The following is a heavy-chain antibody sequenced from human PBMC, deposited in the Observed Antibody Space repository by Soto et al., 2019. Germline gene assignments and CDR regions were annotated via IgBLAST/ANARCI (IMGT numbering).Heavy chain of an antibody. CDR3: ASGVVVAATIAANFDY. V-gene: IGHV3-48*01. CDR1: GFTFSSYS. Sequence: GGSLRLSCAASGFTFSSYSMNWVRQAPGKGLEWVSYISSSSSTIYYADSVKGRFTISRDNAKNSLYLQMNSLRAEDTAVYYCASGVVVAATIAANFDYWGQGTLVTVSS. CDR2: ISSSSSTI. D-gene: IGHD2-15*01. J-gene: IGHJ4*02.